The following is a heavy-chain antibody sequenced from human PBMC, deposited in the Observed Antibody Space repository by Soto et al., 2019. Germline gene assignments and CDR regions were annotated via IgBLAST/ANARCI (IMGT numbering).Heavy chain of an antibody. CDR2: IYYRGSA. J-gene: IGHJ6*02. D-gene: IGHD2-2*01. CDR1: GGSISSSSHY. CDR3: AKYALGGMDV. Sequence: SETLSLTCSVSGGSISSSSHYWGWIRQSPGKGLDWIGSIYYRGSAYYNPSLKSRVTISVDTSKNQFSLKLRSVTAADTSVYYCAKYALGGMDVWGQGTTVTVS. V-gene: IGHV4-39*01.